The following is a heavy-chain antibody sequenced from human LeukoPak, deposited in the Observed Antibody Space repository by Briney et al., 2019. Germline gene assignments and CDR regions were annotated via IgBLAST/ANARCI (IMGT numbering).Heavy chain of an antibody. J-gene: IGHJ5*02. CDR1: GFTFSSYA. CDR2: ISYDGSNK. Sequence: GGSLRLSCAASGFTFSSYAMHWVRQAPGKGLEWVAVISYDGSNKYYADSVKGRFTISRDNSKNTLYLQMNSLRAEDTAVYYCARESVGYCSGGSCYGLDPWGQGTLVTVSS. CDR3: ARESVGYCSGGSCYGLDP. D-gene: IGHD2-15*01. V-gene: IGHV3-30-3*01.